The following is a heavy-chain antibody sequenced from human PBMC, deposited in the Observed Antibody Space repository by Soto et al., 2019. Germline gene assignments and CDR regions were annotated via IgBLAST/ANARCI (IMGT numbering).Heavy chain of an antibody. Sequence: PGESLRLSCEVSGFTFSGFDMHWVRQPTEKGMEWVSTIGTAVDTYSAGSVKCRFTISRDNAKNSLSFQMNSLRAGDTAVYFCARGQEVGAHFFDSWGQGTQVTVSS. CDR3: ARGQEVGAHFFDS. CDR1: GFTFSGFD. CDR2: IGTAVDT. D-gene: IGHD2-15*01. V-gene: IGHV3-13*01. J-gene: IGHJ4*02.